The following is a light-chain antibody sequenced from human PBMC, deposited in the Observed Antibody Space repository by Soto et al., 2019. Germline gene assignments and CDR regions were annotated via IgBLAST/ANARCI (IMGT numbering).Light chain of an antibody. V-gene: IGKV4-1*01. CDR3: QQYYSSPRT. J-gene: IGKJ1*01. CDR2: LAS. CDR1: QSVLYSSNNKNY. Sequence: DIVMTQSPDSLAVSLGERATINCKSSQSVLYSSNNKNYLAWYQQKPGQPPKLLIYLASTRESGVPDRFSGSESGTDFTLTISSLQAEDVAVYYCQQYYSSPRTFGQGTKVDIK.